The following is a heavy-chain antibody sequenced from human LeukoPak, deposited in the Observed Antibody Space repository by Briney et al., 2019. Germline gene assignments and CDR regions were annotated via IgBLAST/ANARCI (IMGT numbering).Heavy chain of an antibody. Sequence: PSETLSLTCAVYGGSFSGDYWSWIRQPPGKGLEWIGEINHSGSTNYNPSLKSRVTISVDTSKNQFSLKLSSVTAADTAVYYCARGGRWLRYLDYWGQGTLVTVSS. CDR2: INHSGST. CDR3: ARGGRWLRYLDY. CDR1: GGSFSGDY. V-gene: IGHV4-34*01. D-gene: IGHD5-12*01. J-gene: IGHJ4*02.